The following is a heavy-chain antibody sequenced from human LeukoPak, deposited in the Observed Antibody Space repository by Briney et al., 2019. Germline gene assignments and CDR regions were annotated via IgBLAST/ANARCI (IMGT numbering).Heavy chain of an antibody. J-gene: IGHJ4*02. Sequence: SETLSLTCAVYGGSFSGYYWSWIRQPPGKGLVWIGEINHSGSTNYNPSLKSRVTISVDTSKNQFSLKLSSVTAADTAVYYCARAVGYCSSTSCYDFDYWGQGTLVTVSS. V-gene: IGHV4-34*01. D-gene: IGHD2-2*01. CDR2: INHSGST. CDR1: GGSFSGYY. CDR3: ARAVGYCSSTSCYDFDY.